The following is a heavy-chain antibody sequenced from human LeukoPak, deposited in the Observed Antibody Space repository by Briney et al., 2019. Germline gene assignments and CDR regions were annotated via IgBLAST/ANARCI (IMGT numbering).Heavy chain of an antibody. CDR1: GGSVSSGSYY. J-gene: IGHJ4*02. Sequence: SETLSLTCTVSGGSVSSGSYYWSWIRQPPGKGLEWIGTFYYSGSTYDNPSLKSRVTISVDTSKNQFSLKLSSVTAADTAVYYCAISSGYSVVVVAASPFDYWGQGTLVTVSS. CDR2: FYYSGST. V-gene: IGHV4-39*01. D-gene: IGHD2-15*01. CDR3: AISSGYSVVVVAASPFDY.